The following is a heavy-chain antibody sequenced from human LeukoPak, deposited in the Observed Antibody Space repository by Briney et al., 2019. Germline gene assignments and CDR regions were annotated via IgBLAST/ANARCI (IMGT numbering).Heavy chain of an antibody. CDR2: IIPILGIA. D-gene: IGHD6-19*01. V-gene: IGHV1-69*04. Sequence: ASVKVSCKASGGTFSSYAISWVRQAPGQGLEWMGRIIPILGIANYAQKFQGRVTITADKSTSTAYMELSSLRSEDTAVYYCARDSLSVGWSLSHFDYWGQGTLVTVSS. CDR1: GGTFSSYA. CDR3: ARDSLSVGWSLSHFDY. J-gene: IGHJ4*02.